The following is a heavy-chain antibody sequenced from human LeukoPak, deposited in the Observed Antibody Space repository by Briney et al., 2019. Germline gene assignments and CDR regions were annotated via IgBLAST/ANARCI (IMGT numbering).Heavy chain of an antibody. Sequence: SVKVSCKASGGTFSSYAISWVRQAPGQGLEWMGGIIPILGIANYAQKFQGRVTITADKSTSTAYMELSSLRSEDTAVYYCARDLPPGAAAGTPFDYWGQGTLVTVSS. CDR3: ARDLPPGAAAGTPFDY. J-gene: IGHJ4*02. V-gene: IGHV1-69*04. D-gene: IGHD6-13*01. CDR2: IIPILGIA. CDR1: GGTFSSYA.